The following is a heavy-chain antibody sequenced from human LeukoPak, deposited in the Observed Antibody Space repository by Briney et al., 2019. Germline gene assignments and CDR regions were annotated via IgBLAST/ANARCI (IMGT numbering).Heavy chain of an antibody. V-gene: IGHV3-74*01. J-gene: IGHJ4*02. D-gene: IGHD1-1*01. CDR1: GFTFSAYA. CDR2: IKSDGSIT. Sequence: QPGGSLPLSCEASGFTFSAYAMTWVRQAPGKGLEWVSRIKSDGSITNYAASVKGRFTISRDNANNTLHLQMSSLRAEDTAVYYCTRTYNGLDYWGRGTLVTVSS. CDR3: TRTYNGLDY.